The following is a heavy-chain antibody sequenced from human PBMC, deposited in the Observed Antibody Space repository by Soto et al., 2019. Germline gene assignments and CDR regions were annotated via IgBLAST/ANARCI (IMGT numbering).Heavy chain of an antibody. CDR2: ISSNGGST. J-gene: IGHJ3*02. V-gene: IGHV3-64D*06. Sequence: GGSLRLSCSASGFTFSSYAMHWVRQAPGKGLEYVSAISSNGGSTYYADSVKGRFTISRDNSKNTLYLQMSSLRAEDTAVYYCVKHSVVVTAIHDDAFDIWGQGTMVTVSS. D-gene: IGHD2-21*02. CDR3: VKHSVVVTAIHDDAFDI. CDR1: GFTFSSYA.